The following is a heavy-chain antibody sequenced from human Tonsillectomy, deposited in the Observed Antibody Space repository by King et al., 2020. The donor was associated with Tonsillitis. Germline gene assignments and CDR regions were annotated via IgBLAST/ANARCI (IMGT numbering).Heavy chain of an antibody. CDR3: AGRKGPQYWYFDL. V-gene: IGHV3-48*02. Sequence: VQQVESGGGLVQPGGSLRLSCAASGFTFSSYSMNWVRQAPGKGLEWVSYISSSSSTIYYADSVKGRFTISRDNAKNSLYLQMNSLRDEDTAVCYCAGRKGPQYWYFDLWGRGTLVTVSS. CDR2: ISSSSSTI. CDR1: GFTFSSYS. J-gene: IGHJ2*01.